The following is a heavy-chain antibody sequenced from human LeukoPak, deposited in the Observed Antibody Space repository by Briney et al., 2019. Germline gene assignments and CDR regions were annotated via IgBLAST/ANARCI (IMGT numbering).Heavy chain of an antibody. CDR2: ISYDGSNK. CDR3: AKEGQWLLPLLDAFDI. CDR1: GFTFSSYG. D-gene: IGHD3-22*01. V-gene: IGHV3-30*18. Sequence: GGSLRLSCAASGFTFSSYGMHWVRQAPGKGLEWVAVISYDGSNKYYADSVKGRFTISRDNSKNTLYLQMNSLRAEDTAVYYCAKEGQWLLPLLDAFDIWGQGTMVTVSS. J-gene: IGHJ3*02.